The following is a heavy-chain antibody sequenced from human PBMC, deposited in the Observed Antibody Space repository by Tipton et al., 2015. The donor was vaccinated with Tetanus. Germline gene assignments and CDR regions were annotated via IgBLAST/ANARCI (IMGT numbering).Heavy chain of an antibody. V-gene: IGHV3-13*01. CDR3: ARGVTVGGDANFDY. Sequence: GSLRLSCAASGFTFSSYDMHWVRQATGKGLEWVSVIGTAGDTYYPGSVKGRFTISRENAKNSLYLQMNSLRAGDTAVYYCARGVTVGGDANFDYWGQGTLVTVSS. J-gene: IGHJ4*02. D-gene: IGHD1-26*01. CDR2: IGTAGDT. CDR1: GFTFSSYD.